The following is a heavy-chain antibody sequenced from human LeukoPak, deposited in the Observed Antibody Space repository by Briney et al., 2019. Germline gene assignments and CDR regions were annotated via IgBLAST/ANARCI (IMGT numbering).Heavy chain of an antibody. J-gene: IGHJ4*02. CDR2: INSRGGST. D-gene: IGHD6-13*01. CDR3: ARDQLVLYYFDY. Sequence: GGHLRPSCAASGFTFNNYAMNWVRQAPGEGLEWVSGINSRGGSTYYADSVKGRFTISRDNSKNTLYLQMNSLRAEDTAVYYCARDQLVLYYFDYWGQGALVTVSS. V-gene: IGHV3-23*01. CDR1: GFTFNNYA.